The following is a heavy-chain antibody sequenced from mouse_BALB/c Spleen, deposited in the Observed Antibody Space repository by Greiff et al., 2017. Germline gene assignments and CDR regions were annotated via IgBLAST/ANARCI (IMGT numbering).Heavy chain of an antibody. D-gene: IGHD2-4*01. CDR3: ARWGLRLYYAMDY. Sequence: VHLVESGAELVRPGVSVKISCKGSGYTFTDYAMHWVKQSHAKSLEWIGVISTYYGDASYNQKFKGKATMTVDKSSSTAYMELARLTSEDSAIYYCARWGLRLYYAMDYWGQGTSVTVSS. CDR1: GYTFTDYA. V-gene: IGHV1S137*01. CDR2: ISTYYGDA. J-gene: IGHJ4*01.